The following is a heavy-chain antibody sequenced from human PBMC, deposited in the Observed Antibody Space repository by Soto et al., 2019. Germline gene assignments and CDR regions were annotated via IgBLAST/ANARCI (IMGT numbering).Heavy chain of an antibody. CDR1: GGTFSSYT. D-gene: IGHD3-10*01. V-gene: IGHV1-69*08. CDR2: NISILGIA. J-gene: IGHJ6*02. CDR3: AREYYGSGSTYYYYYGMDV. Sequence: QVQLVQSGAEVKKPGSSVKVSCKASGGTFSSYTISWVRQAPGQGLEWMGRNISILGIANYAQKFQGRVTITADKSTSTAYMELSSLRSEDTAVYYCAREYYGSGSTYYYYYGMDVWGQGTTVTVSS.